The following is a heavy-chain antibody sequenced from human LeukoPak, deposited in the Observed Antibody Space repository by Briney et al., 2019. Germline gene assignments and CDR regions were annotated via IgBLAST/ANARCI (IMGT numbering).Heavy chain of an antibody. CDR1: GYSISSGYY. CDR3: ARGAWISLGYFDY. J-gene: IGHJ4*02. CDR2: IYHSGST. Sequence: PSETLSLTCTVSGYSISSGYYWGWIRQPPGKGLEWIGSIYHSGSTYYNPSLKSRVAISVDTSKNQFSLKLSSVTAADTAVYYCARGAWISLGYFDYWGQGTLVTVSS. D-gene: IGHD2-15*01. V-gene: IGHV4-38-2*02.